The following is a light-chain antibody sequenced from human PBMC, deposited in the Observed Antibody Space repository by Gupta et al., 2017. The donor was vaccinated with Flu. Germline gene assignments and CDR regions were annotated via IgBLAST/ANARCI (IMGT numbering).Light chain of an antibody. CDR2: GAS. J-gene: IGKJ4*01. CDR1: QSVSSN. CDR3: QQYNNWPLT. V-gene: IGKV3-15*01. Sequence: PGERATLSCRASQSVSSNLAWYQQKPGQAPRLLIYGASTRATGIPARFSGSGSGTEFTLTISSLQSEDFAVYYCQQYNNWPLTFGGGTKVEIK.